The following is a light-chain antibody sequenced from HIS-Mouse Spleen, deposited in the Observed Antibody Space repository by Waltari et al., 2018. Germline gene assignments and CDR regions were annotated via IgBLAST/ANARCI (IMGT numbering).Light chain of an antibody. J-gene: IGLJ3*02. CDR1: SSDVGGYNY. CDR2: YVS. CDR3: CSYAGSSWV. Sequence: QSALTQPRSVSGSPGQSVTISCTGTSSDVGGYNYVSWYQQHPGKAPKPMIYYVSKRPSGVPDRFSGSKSGNTASLTISGLQAEDEADYYCCSYAGSSWVFGGGTKLTVL. V-gene: IGLV2-11*01.